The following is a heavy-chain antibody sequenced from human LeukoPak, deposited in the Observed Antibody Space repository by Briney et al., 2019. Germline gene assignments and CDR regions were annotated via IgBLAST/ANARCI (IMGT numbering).Heavy chain of an antibody. Sequence: GGSLRLSCAASGFTLSSYWMSWVRQAPGKGLEWVANIKQDGSEEYYVDSVKGRFTISRDNAKNSLYLQMTGLRAEDTAVYYCAIPYGGTWRWDYWGQGTLVTVSS. CDR1: GFTLSSYW. V-gene: IGHV3-7*01. CDR2: IKQDGSEE. D-gene: IGHD5-24*01. CDR3: AIPYGGTWRWDY. J-gene: IGHJ4*02.